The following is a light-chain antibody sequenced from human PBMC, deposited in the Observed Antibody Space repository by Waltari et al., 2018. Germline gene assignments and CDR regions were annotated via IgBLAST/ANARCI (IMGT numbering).Light chain of an antibody. Sequence: QSALTQPPSASGSPGQSVTISCTGTSSDVGGYNYVSWYQQRPGKAPKLLIYEVTKRPSGVPARFSGSRSGNTASLPVSGLQAEDEADYYCSSYGGSNTLWVFGTGTKVTVL. J-gene: IGLJ1*01. CDR1: SSDVGGYNY. CDR3: SSYGGSNTLWV. V-gene: IGLV2-8*01. CDR2: EVT.